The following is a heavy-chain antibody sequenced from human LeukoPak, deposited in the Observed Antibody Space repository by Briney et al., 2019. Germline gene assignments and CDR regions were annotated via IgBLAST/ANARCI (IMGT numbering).Heavy chain of an antibody. Sequence: QPGGSLRLSCAASGISFNNYWMHWVRQAPGKGLVWVSRVNSDGSSTVYADSVKGRFTISRDNARTTVCLQMSSLRLDDTATYYCATGLDHYYDYWGQGSLVTVSS. CDR3: ATGLDHYYDY. D-gene: IGHD3-22*01. CDR2: VNSDGSST. J-gene: IGHJ4*02. CDR1: GISFNNYW. V-gene: IGHV3-74*01.